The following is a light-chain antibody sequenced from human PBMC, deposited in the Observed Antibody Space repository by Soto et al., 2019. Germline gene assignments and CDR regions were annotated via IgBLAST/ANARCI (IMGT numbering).Light chain of an antibody. J-gene: IGKJ4*01. V-gene: IGKV1D-12*01. CDR1: QSVRAW. CDR3: HQGNSLPLT. CDR2: GAT. Sequence: DIQMTQSPSSVSASFGDSVTITCLASQSVRAWLDWYQQNEGKAPKLLIYGATSLLRGVPRRLSGSGSGKDFTLTISGLLPEDFATYYCHQGNSLPLTFGGATKV.